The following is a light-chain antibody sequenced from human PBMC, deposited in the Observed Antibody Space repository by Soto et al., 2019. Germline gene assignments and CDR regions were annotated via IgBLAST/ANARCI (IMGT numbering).Light chain of an antibody. J-gene: IGLJ2*01. CDR2: DNN. V-gene: IGLV1-51*01. Sequence: QSVLTQPPSVSAAPGQTVTISCSGSSSNIGNYYLSWYQQLPGTAPKLLIYDNNKRPSGIPDRFSGSKSGTSATLGITGLQTGDEADYYCGTWDSSLSAGVVFGGGTKLTVL. CDR1: SSNIGNYY. CDR3: GTWDSSLSAGVV.